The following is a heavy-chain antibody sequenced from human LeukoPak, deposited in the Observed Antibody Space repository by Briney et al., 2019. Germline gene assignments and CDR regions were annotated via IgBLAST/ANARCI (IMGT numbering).Heavy chain of an antibody. CDR1: GDSIRSSSYY. V-gene: IGHV4-39*02. D-gene: IGHD1-14*01. CDR2: IYYSGGT. Sequence: PSETLSFTCTVSGDSIRSSSYYWGWIRQPPGKGLEWIGSIYYSGGTYYNPSLKSRVTISVDTSQNQFSLKLSSVNAADTAVYYCAKDPRYNWNHMKPIWFDPWGQGTLVTVSS. CDR3: AKDPRYNWNHMKPIWFDP. J-gene: IGHJ5*02.